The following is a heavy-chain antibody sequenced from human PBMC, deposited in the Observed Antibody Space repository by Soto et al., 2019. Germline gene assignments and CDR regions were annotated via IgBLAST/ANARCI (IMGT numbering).Heavy chain of an antibody. CDR3: ARLYCSGDCYSVDAFDI. D-gene: IGHD2-21*02. Sequence: EMRLVESGGGLVQPGRSLRLSCAASGFTFSSYSMNWVRQAPGKGLEWVSHISTSSRTIYYADSVKGRFTISRDNAKNSLYLQMNSLRAEDTAVYYCARLYCSGDCYSVDAFDIWGQGTMVTVSS. J-gene: IGHJ3*02. V-gene: IGHV3-48*01. CDR1: GFTFSSYS. CDR2: ISTSSRTI.